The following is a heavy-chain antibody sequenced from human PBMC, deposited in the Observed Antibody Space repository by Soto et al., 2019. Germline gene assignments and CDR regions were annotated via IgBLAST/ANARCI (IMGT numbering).Heavy chain of an antibody. CDR1: GFTFSSYA. J-gene: IGHJ6*02. CDR2: ISGSGGST. D-gene: IGHD4-4*01. V-gene: IGHV3-23*01. Sequence: EVQLLESGGGLVQPGGSLRLSCAASGFTFSSYAMSWVRQAPGKGLEWVSAISGSGGSTYYADSVKGRFTISRDNSKNTLYLQMSSLRAEDTAVYYCATLISSLTTVRPSHSYYYGMDVWGQGTTVTVSS. CDR3: ATLISSLTTVRPSHSYYYGMDV.